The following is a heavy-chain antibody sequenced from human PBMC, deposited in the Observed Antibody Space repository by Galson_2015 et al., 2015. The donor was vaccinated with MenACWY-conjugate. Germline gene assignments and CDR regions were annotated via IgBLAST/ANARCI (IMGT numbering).Heavy chain of an antibody. Sequence: SVKVSCKVSGYTLTELSMHWVRQAPGKGLEWMGGFDPEDGETIYAQKFQGRVTMTEDTSTDTAYMELSSLRSEDTAVYYCATLSAYYYDSSGYYYSPLYYYYGMDVWGQGTRVTVSS. CDR1: GYTLTELS. CDR3: ATLSAYYYDSSGYYYSPLYYYYGMDV. D-gene: IGHD3-22*01. CDR2: FDPEDGET. V-gene: IGHV1-24*01. J-gene: IGHJ6*02.